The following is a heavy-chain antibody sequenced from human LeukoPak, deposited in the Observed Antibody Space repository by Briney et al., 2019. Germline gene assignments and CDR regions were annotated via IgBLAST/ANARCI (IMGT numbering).Heavy chain of an antibody. J-gene: IGHJ4*02. CDR1: GGSISSGGYS. D-gene: IGHD3-10*01. Sequence: SQTLSLTCAVSGGSISSGGYSWSWIRQPPGKSLEWIGYIYHSGSTYYNPSLKSRVTISVDRSKNQFSLKLSSVTAADMAVYYCARGALWFGEPVPLPDYWGQGTLVTVSS. V-gene: IGHV4-30-2*01. CDR2: IYHSGST. CDR3: ARGALWFGEPVPLPDY.